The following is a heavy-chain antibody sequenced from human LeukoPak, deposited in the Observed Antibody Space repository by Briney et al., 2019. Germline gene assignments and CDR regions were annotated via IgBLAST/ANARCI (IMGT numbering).Heavy chain of an antibody. V-gene: IGHV1-2*02. CDR2: INPNSGGT. CDR1: GYTFTGYY. CDR3: ASNTGGSGSYYAPPYYYYYYMDV. D-gene: IGHD3-10*01. Sequence: ASVKVSCKASGYTFTGYYMHWVRQAPGQGLEWMGWINPNSGGTNYAQKFQGRVTMTRDTSISTAYMELSRLRSDDTAVYYCASNTGGSGSYYAPPYYYYYYMDVWGKGTTVTVSS. J-gene: IGHJ6*03.